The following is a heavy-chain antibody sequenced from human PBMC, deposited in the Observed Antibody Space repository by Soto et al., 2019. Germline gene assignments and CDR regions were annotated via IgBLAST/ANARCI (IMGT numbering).Heavy chain of an antibody. J-gene: IGHJ4*02. CDR1: GDIFTSYG. CDR2: ISNYNGIT. CDR3: AESMGGSGTYVS. V-gene: IGHV1-18*01. D-gene: IGHD3-10*01. Sequence: QVELVQSGAEVKKPGASVKVSCKASGDIFTSYGISWVRQAPGEGLEWMRWISNYNGITNYAQKVQGRVTLTTDRSTSTAYMELRSLRSDDTAVYYCAESMGGSGTYVSWGQGTLVTVSS.